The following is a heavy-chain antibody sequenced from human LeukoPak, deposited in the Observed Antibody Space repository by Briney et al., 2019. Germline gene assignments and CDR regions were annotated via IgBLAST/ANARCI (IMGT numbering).Heavy chain of an antibody. CDR3: ARHSSVKWFPSCDFDY. J-gene: IGHJ4*02. CDR1: GGSISSSSYY. V-gene: IGHV4-39*01. Sequence: SETLSLTCTVSGGSISSSSYYWGWIRQPPGKGLEWIGSIYYSGSTYYNPSLKSRVTISVDTSKNQFSLKLSSVTAADTAVYYCARHSSVKWFPSCDFDYWGQGTLVTVSS. CDR2: IYYSGST. D-gene: IGHD3-22*01.